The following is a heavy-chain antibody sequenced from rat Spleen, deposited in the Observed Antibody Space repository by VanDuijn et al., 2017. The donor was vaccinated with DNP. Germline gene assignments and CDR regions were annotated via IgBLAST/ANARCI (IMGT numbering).Heavy chain of an antibody. CDR1: GFTFSNYG. J-gene: IGHJ2*01. V-gene: IGHV5-58*01. D-gene: IGHD1-6*01. CDR3: AKDPEYYGFQGYFDY. Sequence: EVQLVESGGGLVQPGRSLKLSCAASGFTFSNYGMAWVRQAPGKGLEWVASINTDGDSTYYLESVKGRFTISRANAENTVYLQMNSLRFDDTATYYCAKDPEYYGFQGYFDYWGQGVMVTVSS. CDR2: INTDGDST.